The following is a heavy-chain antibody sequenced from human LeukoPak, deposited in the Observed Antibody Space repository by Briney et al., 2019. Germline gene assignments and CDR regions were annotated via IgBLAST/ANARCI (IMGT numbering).Heavy chain of an antibody. CDR1: VFTFDDYA. D-gene: IGHD5-18*01. CDR3: APEDTAMVEHLDFDY. J-gene: IGHJ4*02. Sequence: GGSLRLSCAASVFTFDDYAMHWVRQAPGKGLEWVSVISWNSGTIGYADSVKGRFTISRDNAKNSLYLQMDSLRAEDTAVYYCAPEDTAMVEHLDFDYWGQGTLVTVSS. V-gene: IGHV3-9*01. CDR2: ISWNSGTI.